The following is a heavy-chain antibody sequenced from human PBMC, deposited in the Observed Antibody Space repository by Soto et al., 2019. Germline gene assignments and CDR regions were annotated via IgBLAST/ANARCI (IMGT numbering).Heavy chain of an antibody. Sequence: ASVKVSCKASGYTFTGYYMHWVRQAPGQGLEWMGWINPNSGGTNYAQKFQGWVTMTRDTSISTAYMELSRLRSDDTAVYYCARVLPSHAEGAEGMDVWGQGTTVTVSS. J-gene: IGHJ6*02. D-gene: IGHD3-16*01. CDR3: ARVLPSHAEGAEGMDV. CDR1: GYTFTGYY. CDR2: INPNSGGT. V-gene: IGHV1-2*04.